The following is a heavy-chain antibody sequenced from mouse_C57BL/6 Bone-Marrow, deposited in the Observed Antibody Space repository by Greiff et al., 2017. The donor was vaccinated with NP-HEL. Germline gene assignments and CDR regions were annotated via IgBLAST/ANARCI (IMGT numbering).Heavy chain of an antibody. V-gene: IGHV3-6*01. Sequence: EVKLQESGPGLVKPSQSLSLTCSVTGYSITSGYYWNWIRQFPGNKLEWMGYISYDGSNNYNPSLKNRISITRDTSKNQFFLKLNSVTTEDTATYYCARDGLLRREAMDYWGQGTSVTVSS. D-gene: IGHD3-1*01. CDR1: GYSITSGYY. J-gene: IGHJ4*01. CDR2: ISYDGSN. CDR3: ARDGLLRREAMDY.